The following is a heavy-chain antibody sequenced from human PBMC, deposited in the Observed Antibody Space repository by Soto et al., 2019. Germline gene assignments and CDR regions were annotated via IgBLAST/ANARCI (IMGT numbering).Heavy chain of an antibody. J-gene: IGHJ5*02. Sequence: QPGGSLRLSCAASGFTFSSYAMSWVRQAPGKGLEWVSAISGSGGSTYYADSVKGRFTISRDNSKNTLYLQMNSLRAEDTAVYYCAKPYDFWSGYYGPSYNWFDPWGQGTLVTVSS. D-gene: IGHD3-3*01. CDR2: ISGSGGST. CDR3: AKPYDFWSGYYGPSYNWFDP. CDR1: GFTFSSYA. V-gene: IGHV3-23*01.